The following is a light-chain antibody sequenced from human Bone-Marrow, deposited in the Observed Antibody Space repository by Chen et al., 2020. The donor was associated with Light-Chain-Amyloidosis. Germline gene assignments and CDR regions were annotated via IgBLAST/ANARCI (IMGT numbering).Light chain of an antibody. Sequence: QSALTHPASGSGAPGQSITISFTGTSSDVGGDNHVSWYQQHPDKAPKLMIYEVTNRPSWVPDRFSGSKSDNTASLTISGLQTEDEADYFCSSYTITNTLVFGSGTRVTV. CDR2: EVT. V-gene: IGLV2-14*01. J-gene: IGLJ1*01. CDR3: SSYTITNTLV. CDR1: SSDVGGDNH.